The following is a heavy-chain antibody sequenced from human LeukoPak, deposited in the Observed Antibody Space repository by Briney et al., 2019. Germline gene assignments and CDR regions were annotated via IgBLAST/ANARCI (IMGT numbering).Heavy chain of an antibody. Sequence: ASVKFSCKASGYTFTSYGISWVRQAPGQGLEWMGWISAYNGNTNYAQKLQGRVTMTTDTSTSTAYMELRSLRSDDTAVYYCARDLKHTPYCSSTSCYGFYFDYWGQGTLVTVSS. CDR2: ISAYNGNT. D-gene: IGHD2-2*01. V-gene: IGHV1-18*04. J-gene: IGHJ4*02. CDR3: ARDLKHTPYCSSTSCYGFYFDY. CDR1: GYTFTSYG.